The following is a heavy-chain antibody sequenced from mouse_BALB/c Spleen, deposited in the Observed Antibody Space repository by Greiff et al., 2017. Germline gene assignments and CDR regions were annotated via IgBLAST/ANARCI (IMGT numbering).Heavy chain of an antibody. CDR2: IWSGGST. Sequence: VKLMESGPGLVQPSQSLSITCTVSGFSLTSYGVHWVRQSPGKGLEWLGVIWSGGSTDYNAAFISRLSISKDNSKSQVFFKMNSLQANDTAIYYCASDGYDGRYWGQGTSVTVSS. V-gene: IGHV2-2*02. CDR1: GFSLTSYG. J-gene: IGHJ4*01. D-gene: IGHD2-2*01. CDR3: ASDGYDGRY.